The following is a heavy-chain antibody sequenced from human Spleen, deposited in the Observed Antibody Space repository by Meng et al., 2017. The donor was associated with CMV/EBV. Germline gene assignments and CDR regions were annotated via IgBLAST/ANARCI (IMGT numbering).Heavy chain of an antibody. D-gene: IGHD6-6*01. CDR3: AREGRYSSSPTDY. CDR2: IYTSGST. Sequence: RQGPGPGLVKPSETLSLTCTGSGCSISSYYWSWIRQPAGKGLEWIGRIYTSGSTNYNPSLKSQVTMSVDTSKNQFSLKLSSVTAADTAVYYCAREGRYSSSPTDYWGQGTLVTVSS. CDR1: GCSISSYY. V-gene: IGHV4-4*07. J-gene: IGHJ4*02.